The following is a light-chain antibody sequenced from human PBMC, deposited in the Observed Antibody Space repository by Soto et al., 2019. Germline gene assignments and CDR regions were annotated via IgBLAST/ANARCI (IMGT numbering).Light chain of an antibody. J-gene: IGLJ2*01. Sequence: QAVVPQSPSASASLGASVKLTCTLSSGHSNYAIAWHQQQPEEGPRYLMKLNSDGSHSKWDGIPDRFSGSSSGAERYLTISSLQSEDEADYYCQTWGAGIVVFGGGTKVPV. CDR1: SGHSNYA. V-gene: IGLV4-69*01. CDR2: LNSDGSH. CDR3: QTWGAGIVV.